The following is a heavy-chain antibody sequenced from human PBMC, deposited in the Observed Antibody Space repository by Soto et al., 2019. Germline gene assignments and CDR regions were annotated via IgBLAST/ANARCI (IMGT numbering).Heavy chain of an antibody. J-gene: IGHJ3*02. D-gene: IGHD4-4*01. CDR3: ARHLYSNYEVGAFDI. Sequence: GESLKISCKGSGYSFTSYWIGWVRQMPGKGLEWMGIIYPGDSDTRYSPSFQGQVTISADKSISTAYLQWSSLKASDTAMYYCARHLYSNYEVGAFDIWGQGTMVTVSS. CDR2: IYPGDSDT. V-gene: IGHV5-51*01. CDR1: GYSFTSYW.